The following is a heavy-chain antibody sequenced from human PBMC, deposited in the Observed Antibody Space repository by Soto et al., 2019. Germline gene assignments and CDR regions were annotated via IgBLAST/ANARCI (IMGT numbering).Heavy chain of an antibody. CDR2: IYPGDSET. V-gene: IGHV5-51*01. CDR1: GYSFASYW. D-gene: IGHD5-18*01. J-gene: IGHJ4*02. CDR3: VRPGAPTDTVVYDF. Sequence: GESLKISCKASGYSFASYWIGWVCQKPGKGLEWMGVIYPGDSETTYSPSFEGQVIISVDRSRGTAFLEWSSLKASDTAMYYCVRPGAPTDTVVYDFRGQGTQVTVSS.